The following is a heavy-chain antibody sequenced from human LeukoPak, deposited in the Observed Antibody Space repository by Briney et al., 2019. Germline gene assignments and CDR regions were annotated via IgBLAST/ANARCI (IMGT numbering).Heavy chain of an antibody. D-gene: IGHD5-18*01. J-gene: IGHJ4*02. V-gene: IGHV3-30-3*01. CDR3: ARGVDTAFDY. CDR1: GFTFSSYA. CDR2: ISYYGSNK. Sequence: PGRSLRLSCAASGFTFSSYAMHWVRQAPGKGLEWVAVISYYGSNKYYADSVKGRFTISRDNSKNTLYLQMNSLRAEDTAVYYCARGVDTAFDYWGQGTLVTVSS.